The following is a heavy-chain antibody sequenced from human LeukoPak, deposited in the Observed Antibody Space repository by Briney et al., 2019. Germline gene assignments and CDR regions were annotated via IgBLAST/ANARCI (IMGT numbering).Heavy chain of an antibody. CDR2: ISNDGNDK. Sequence: PGGSLRLSCAASGFTFRTFAMHWVRQAPGKGLEWVAVISNDGNDKYHADSVKGRFTISRDNSKNTLYLQMNSLRAEDTAVYYCARDRDIGAAGYFFDYWGQGTLVTVSS. V-gene: IGHV3-30-3*01. CDR1: GFTFRTFA. D-gene: IGHD6-13*01. J-gene: IGHJ4*02. CDR3: ARDRDIGAAGYFFDY.